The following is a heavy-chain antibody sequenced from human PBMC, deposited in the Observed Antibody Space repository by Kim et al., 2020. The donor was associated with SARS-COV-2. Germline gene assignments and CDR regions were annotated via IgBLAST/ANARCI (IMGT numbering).Heavy chain of an antibody. V-gene: IGHV3-33*01. Sequence: ADSERGRITISRDNSKNTLYLQMDSLRAEDTAVYYCARTLVLSGYYGMDVWGQGTTVTVSS. CDR3: ARTLVLSGYYGMDV. D-gene: IGHD3-10*01. J-gene: IGHJ6*02.